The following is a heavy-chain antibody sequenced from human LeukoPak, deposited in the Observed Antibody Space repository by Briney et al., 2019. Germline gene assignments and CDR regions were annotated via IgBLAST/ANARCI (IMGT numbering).Heavy chain of an antibody. V-gene: IGHV4-38-2*02. CDR3: AIQVVPAAPYYFDY. CDR2: IYHSGST. Sequence: KPSETLSLTCTVSGHSISSGYYWGWIRQPPGKGLEWIGSIYHSGSTYYNPSLKSRVTISVDTSKNQFSLKLSSVTAADTAVYYCAIQVVPAAPYYFDYWGQGTLVTVSS. CDR1: GHSISSGYY. J-gene: IGHJ4*02. D-gene: IGHD2-2*01.